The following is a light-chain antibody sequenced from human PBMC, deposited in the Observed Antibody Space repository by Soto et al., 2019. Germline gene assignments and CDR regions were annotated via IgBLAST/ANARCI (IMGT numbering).Light chain of an antibody. CDR3: LQSYNTPHT. CDR1: QSISNY. V-gene: IGKV1-39*01. J-gene: IGKJ2*01. CDR2: AAS. Sequence: DIQMTQSPSSLSASIGDRVTITCRASQSISNYLNWYQHKPGKAPKLLIYAASSLQSGVPSRFSGSGSGTDFTLTISSLLPEDFATYYCLQSYNTPHTFGQGTKLEIK.